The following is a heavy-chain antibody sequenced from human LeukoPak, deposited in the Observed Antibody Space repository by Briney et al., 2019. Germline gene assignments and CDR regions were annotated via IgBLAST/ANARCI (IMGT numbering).Heavy chain of an antibody. CDR2: IYYSGST. CDR1: GVSVNSGSYY. D-gene: IGHD4-11*01. Sequence: SETLSLTCTVSGVSVNSGSYYWSWIRQPPGKGLEWIGYIYYSGSTNYDPSLKSRVTISVDTSKNQFSLKLSSVTAADTAVYYCARNAYSNYPYYFDYWGQGTLVTVSS. J-gene: IGHJ4*02. V-gene: IGHV4-61*01. CDR3: ARNAYSNYPYYFDY.